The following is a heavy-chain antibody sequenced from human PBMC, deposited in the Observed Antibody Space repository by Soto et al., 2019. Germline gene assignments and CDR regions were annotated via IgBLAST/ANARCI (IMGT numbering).Heavy chain of an antibody. J-gene: IGHJ4*02. Sequence: SETMALTCTVSGGSVSSGRYYWSWIRQPPGKGLEWIGYIYYSGSTNYNPSLKSRVTISVDTSKNQFSLKLSSVTAADTAVYYCARSTVVPAAPFDYWAQGTLVTVSS. V-gene: IGHV4-61*01. CDR3: ARSTVVPAAPFDY. CDR1: GGSVSSGRYY. D-gene: IGHD2-2*01. CDR2: IYYSGST.